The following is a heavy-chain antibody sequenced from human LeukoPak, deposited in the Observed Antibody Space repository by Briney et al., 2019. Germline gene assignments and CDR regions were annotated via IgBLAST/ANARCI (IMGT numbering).Heavy chain of an antibody. CDR2: IHCDGRA. CDR3: AGRRAGFDWLDP. CDR1: GDSFSNTNYY. V-gene: IGHV4-39*01. D-gene: IGHD6-19*01. Sequence: KASETLSLTCTVSGDSFSNTNYYWDWIRQPPGKGLEWIGAIHCDGRAYYNPSLKSRVTISGDTSENQFSLKLSSVTAADTAIYYCAGRRAGFDWLDPWGQGTLVAVSS. J-gene: IGHJ5*02.